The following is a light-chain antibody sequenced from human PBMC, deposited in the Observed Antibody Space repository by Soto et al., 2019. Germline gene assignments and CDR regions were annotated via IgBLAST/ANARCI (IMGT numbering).Light chain of an antibody. Sequence: DIVMTQSPDSLAVSLGERATFNCKSSQSILDRSKNKYYLSWYQQKSGQPPKLLIYWASLRESGVPDRFTGSGRGTDSTLTISSLQAEAVAVYYDQQYYTSPWTFGQGTKVEI. CDR1: QSILDRSKNKYY. J-gene: IGKJ1*01. CDR3: QQYYTSPWT. V-gene: IGKV4-1*01. CDR2: WAS.